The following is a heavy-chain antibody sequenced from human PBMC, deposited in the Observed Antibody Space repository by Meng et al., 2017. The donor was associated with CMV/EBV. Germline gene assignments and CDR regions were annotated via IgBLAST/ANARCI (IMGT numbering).Heavy chain of an antibody. CDR1: GFTFSDYY. V-gene: IGHV3-11*01. Sequence: GESLKISCAASGFTFSDYYMSWIRQAPGKGLEWVSYISSSGSTIYYADSVKGRFTISRDNAKNSLYLQMNSLRAEDTAVYYCAREAVDDFWSGSHRWFDPWGQGTLVTVSS. CDR3: AREAVDDFWSGSHRWFDP. D-gene: IGHD3-3*01. CDR2: ISSSGSTI. J-gene: IGHJ5*02.